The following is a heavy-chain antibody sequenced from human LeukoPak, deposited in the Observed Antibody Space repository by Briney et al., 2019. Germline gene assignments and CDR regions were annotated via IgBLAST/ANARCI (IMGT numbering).Heavy chain of an antibody. J-gene: IGHJ4*02. CDR1: GGTFSSYA. Sequence: SVRVSCKASGGTFSSYAISWVRQAPGQGLEWMGGIIPIFGTANYAQKFQGRVTITADESTSTAYMELSSLRSEDTAVYYCASAYDFWSGSNYWGQGTLVTVSS. CDR2: IIPIFGTA. CDR3: ASAYDFWSGSNY. D-gene: IGHD3-3*01. V-gene: IGHV1-69*13.